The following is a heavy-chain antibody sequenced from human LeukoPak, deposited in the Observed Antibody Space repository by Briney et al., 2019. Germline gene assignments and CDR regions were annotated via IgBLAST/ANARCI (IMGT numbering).Heavy chain of an antibody. V-gene: IGHV1-3*01. Sequence: ASVKVSCKASGYTFTSYAMHWVRQAPGQRLEWMGWINAGNGNTKYSLKFQGRVTITRDTSASTAYMELSSLRSEDTAVYYCARDLTTVSWFDPWGQGTLVTVSS. CDR2: INAGNGNT. CDR1: GYTFTSYA. J-gene: IGHJ5*02. D-gene: IGHD4-11*01. CDR3: ARDLTTVSWFDP.